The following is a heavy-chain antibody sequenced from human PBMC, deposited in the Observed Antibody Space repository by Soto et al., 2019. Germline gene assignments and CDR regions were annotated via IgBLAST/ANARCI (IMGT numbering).Heavy chain of an antibody. CDR1: GFTFSSYA. CDR3: AKVWEYSSLFYAMGYFDY. Sequence: SLRLSCAASGFTFSSYAMSWVRQAPGKGLEWVSDISGSGGSTYYADSVKGRFAISRDNSKNTLYLQMNSLRAEDTAVYYCAKVWEYSSLFYAMGYFDYWGQGTLVTVSS. CDR2: ISGSGGST. J-gene: IGHJ4*02. V-gene: IGHV3-23*01. D-gene: IGHD6-6*01.